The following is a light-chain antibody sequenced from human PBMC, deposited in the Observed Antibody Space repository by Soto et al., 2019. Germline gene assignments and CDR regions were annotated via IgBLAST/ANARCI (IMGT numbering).Light chain of an antibody. CDR2: EVS. J-gene: IGLJ1*01. Sequence: QSALTQPASVSGSPGHSITISCTGXSSDVGAYDYVSWYQQHPDKAPKLMIYEVSNRPSGVSNRFSGSKSVNTATLTISGLQTEDEADYYCSSYTSSSTRVFGTGTKVTVL. CDR3: SSYTSSSTRV. V-gene: IGLV2-14*03. CDR1: SSDVGAYDY.